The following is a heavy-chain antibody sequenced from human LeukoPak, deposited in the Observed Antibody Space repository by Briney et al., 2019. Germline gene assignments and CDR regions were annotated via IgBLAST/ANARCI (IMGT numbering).Heavy chain of an antibody. CDR2: VSASGNT. CDR1: GFTFSSYT. D-gene: IGHD5-18*01. V-gene: IGHV3-48*02. J-gene: IGHJ4*02. Sequence: GGSLRLSCAASGFTFSSYTMNWVRQAPGKGLQWVSTVSASGNTHYSEPVKGRFTISRDNARNSLYLQMNSLRDEDTAVYYCVRDALHTAHFDYWGQGTLVTVSS. CDR3: VRDALHTAHFDY.